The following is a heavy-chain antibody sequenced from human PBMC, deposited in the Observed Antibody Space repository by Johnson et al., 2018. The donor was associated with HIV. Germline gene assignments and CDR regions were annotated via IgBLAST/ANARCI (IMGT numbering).Heavy chain of an antibody. Sequence: QVQLVESGGGVVQPGKSLRLSCAASGLTFSDFAMHWVRQAPGKGLEWVAVTSYDGINKYYATSVKGRFTISRDNSKNTLYLQMNSLRAEDTAVYYCARGGPDDSWIIDAFDIWGQGTMVTVSS. D-gene: IGHD3-16*01. CDR3: ARGGPDDSWIIDAFDI. J-gene: IGHJ3*02. CDR2: TSYDGINK. CDR1: GLTFSDFA. V-gene: IGHV3-30-3*01.